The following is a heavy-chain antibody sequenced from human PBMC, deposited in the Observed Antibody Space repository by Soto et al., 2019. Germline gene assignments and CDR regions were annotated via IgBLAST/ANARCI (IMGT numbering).Heavy chain of an antibody. CDR2: IYHSGTT. J-gene: IGHJ4*02. Sequence: SETLSLTCTVSGGSISSTSYYWGWIRQPPGKGLEWIGNIYHSGTTYYNPSLTSRVTISVDTSKNQFSLKLTSVTAADTAVYYCARHDYDSGSYVRYWGQGTLVTVSS. D-gene: IGHD3-10*01. CDR3: ARHDYDSGSYVRY. V-gene: IGHV4-39*01. CDR1: GGSISSTSYY.